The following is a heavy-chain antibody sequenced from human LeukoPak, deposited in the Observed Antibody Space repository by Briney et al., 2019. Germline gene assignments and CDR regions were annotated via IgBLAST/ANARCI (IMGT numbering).Heavy chain of an antibody. V-gene: IGHV1-2*06. CDR1: GYTFTGYY. J-gene: IGHJ4*02. Sequence: ASVKVSCKASGYTFTGYYMHWVRQAPGQGLEWMGRINPNSGGTNYAQKFQGRVTMTRYTSISTAHMELSRLRSNDTAVSYCARAPTAGIVVVPKNKNFDYWGQGTLVTVSS. CDR3: ARAPTAGIVVVPKNKNFDY. D-gene: IGHD2-2*01. CDR2: INPNSGGT.